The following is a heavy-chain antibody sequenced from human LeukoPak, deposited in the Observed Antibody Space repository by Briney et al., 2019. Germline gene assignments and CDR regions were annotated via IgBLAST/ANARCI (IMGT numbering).Heavy chain of an antibody. CDR1: GFTFSSYA. Sequence: GGSLRLSCAASGFTFSSYAMSWVRQAPGKGLEWVSAISGSGGSTYYADSVKGRFTISRDNSKNTLYLQMNSLRAEDTAVYYCAKTKLWFGELFSEGVFDYWGQGTLVTVSS. CDR3: AKTKLWFGELFSEGVFDY. J-gene: IGHJ4*02. D-gene: IGHD3-10*01. V-gene: IGHV3-23*01. CDR2: ISGSGGST.